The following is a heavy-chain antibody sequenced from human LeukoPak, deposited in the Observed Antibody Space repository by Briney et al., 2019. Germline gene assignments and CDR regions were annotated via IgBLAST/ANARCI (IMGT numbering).Heavy chain of an antibody. CDR1: GFTFSTYA. D-gene: IGHD6-19*01. J-gene: IGHJ4*02. V-gene: IGHV3-23*01. CDR2: ISASGGTT. CDR3: AKGRVAVADTHFDY. Sequence: GGSLRLSCAASGFTFSTYALSWVRQAPGKGLEWVSAISASGGTTYYADSVKGRFTISRDNSKNTLFLQMNSLRAEDTAVYYCAKGRVAVADTHFDYWGQGTLATVSS.